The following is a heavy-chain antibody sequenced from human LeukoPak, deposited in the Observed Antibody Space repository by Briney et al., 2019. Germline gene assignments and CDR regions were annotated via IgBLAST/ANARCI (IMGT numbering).Heavy chain of an antibody. CDR2: MNPNSGNT. D-gene: IGHD4-17*01. V-gene: IGHV1-8*03. CDR3: ARATGVYGDLSDY. CDR1: GYTFTSYD. J-gene: IGHJ4*02. Sequence: RASVKVSCKASGYTFTSYDINWVRQATGQGLEWMGWMNPNSGNTGYAQKFQGRVTITRNTSISTAYMELSSLRSEDTAVYYCARATGVYGDLSDYWGQGTLVTVSS.